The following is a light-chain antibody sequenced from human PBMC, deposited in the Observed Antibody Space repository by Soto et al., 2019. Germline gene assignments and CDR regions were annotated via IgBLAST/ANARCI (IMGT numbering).Light chain of an antibody. J-gene: IGKJ5*01. V-gene: IGKV3-15*01. CDR3: QQYNNWPLT. Sequence: EIVMTQSPATLSVSPGERATLSCRASQSVRSNLAWYQQIPGQAPRLLIYGASTRATGIPARFSGSGSGTEFTLTISSLQSEDFAVYYCQQYNNWPLTFGQGTRLEIK. CDR1: QSVRSN. CDR2: GAS.